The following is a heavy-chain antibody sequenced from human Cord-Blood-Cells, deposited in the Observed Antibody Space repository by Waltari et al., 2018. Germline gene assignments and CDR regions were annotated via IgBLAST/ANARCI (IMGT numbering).Heavy chain of an antibody. CDR2: TYYRSKWYN. D-gene: IGHD2-2*01. Sequence: QVQLQQSGPGLVKPSQTLSLTCALSGDSVSSNSAAWNWIRQSPSRGLEWLGRTYYRSKWYNDYAVSVKSRITINPDTSKNQFSLQLNSVTPEDTAVYYCARDDARYCSSTSCGDYYYMDVWGKGTTVTVSS. V-gene: IGHV6-1*01. CDR3: ARDDARYCSSTSCGDYYYMDV. CDR1: GDSVSSNSAA. J-gene: IGHJ6*03.